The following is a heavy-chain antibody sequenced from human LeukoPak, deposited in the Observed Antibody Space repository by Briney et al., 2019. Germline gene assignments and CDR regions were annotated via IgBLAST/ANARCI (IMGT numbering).Heavy chain of an antibody. CDR2: INPNSGGT. D-gene: IGHD3-22*01. J-gene: IGHJ4*02. CDR3: ARDRGYYYDSSGYPFGY. CDR1: GYTFTGYY. V-gene: IGHV1-2*02. Sequence: ASVKVSCKASGYTFTGYYMHWVRQAPGLGLEWMGWINPNSGGTNYAQKFQGRVAMTRDTSISTAYMELSRLRSDDTAVYYCARDRGYYYDSSGYPFGYWGQGTLVTVSS.